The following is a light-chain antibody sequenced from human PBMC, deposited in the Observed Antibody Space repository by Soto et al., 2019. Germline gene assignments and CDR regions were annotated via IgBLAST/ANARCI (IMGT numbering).Light chain of an antibody. Sequence: DIQMTQSPSSLSASVGDRVTITCRASQSIVTYLNWYLQKPGQVPDLLIYTASTLYCGVPSRFSGRGSGTEFTLTISSLQPEDFATYYCQQTYTLPRTFAQGTKVDI. J-gene: IGKJ1*01. CDR1: QSIVTY. CDR3: QQTYTLPRT. CDR2: TAS. V-gene: IGKV1-39*01.